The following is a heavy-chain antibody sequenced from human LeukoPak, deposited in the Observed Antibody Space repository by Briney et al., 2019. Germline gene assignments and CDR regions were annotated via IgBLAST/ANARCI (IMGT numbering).Heavy chain of an antibody. D-gene: IGHD3-3*01. Sequence: ASVKVSCKASGGTFSSYAISWARQAPGQGLEWMGGIIAIFGTANYAQKFQGRVTITADESTSTAYMELSSLRSEDTAVYYCAVLRGPTIFPYYYYMDVWGKGTTVTVSS. CDR3: AVLRGPTIFPYYYYMDV. CDR2: IIAIFGTA. CDR1: GGTFSSYA. J-gene: IGHJ6*03. V-gene: IGHV1-69*01.